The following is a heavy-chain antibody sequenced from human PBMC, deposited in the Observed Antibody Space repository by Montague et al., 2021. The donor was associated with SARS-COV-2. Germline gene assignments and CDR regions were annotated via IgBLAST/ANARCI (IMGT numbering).Heavy chain of an antibody. J-gene: IGHJ4*02. D-gene: IGHD6-13*01. CDR3: AHGLSIAAAGGSGPYFDY. Sequence: PALVKPTQTLTLTCTFSGFSLSTSGVGVGWIRQPPGKALEWLALIYWDDDKRYSPSLKSRLTITKDTSKNQVVLTMTNMDPVDTATYYCAHGLSIAAAGGSGPYFDYWGQGTLGTVSS. V-gene: IGHV2-5*02. CDR2: IYWDDDK. CDR1: GFSLSTSGVG.